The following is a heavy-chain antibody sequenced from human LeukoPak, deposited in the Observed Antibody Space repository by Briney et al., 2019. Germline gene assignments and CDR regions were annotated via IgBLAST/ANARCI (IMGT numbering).Heavy chain of an antibody. D-gene: IGHD3-22*01. CDR3: ARVGDYYDSSGSFDY. CDR1: GGSFSGYY. CDR2: INHSGST. J-gene: IGHJ4*02. V-gene: IGHV4-34*01. Sequence: SETLSLTCAVYGGSFSGYYWSWIRQPPGKGLEWIGEINHSGSTNYNPSLKSRVTTSVDTSKNQFSLKLSSVTAADTAVYYCARVGDYYDSSGSFDYWGQGTLVTVSS.